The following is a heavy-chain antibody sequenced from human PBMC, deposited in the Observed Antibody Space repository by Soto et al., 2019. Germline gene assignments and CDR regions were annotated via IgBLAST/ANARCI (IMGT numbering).Heavy chain of an antibody. J-gene: IGHJ4*02. V-gene: IGHV3-74*01. Sequence: EVQLVESGENLVQPGGSLRLSCAASGFTFSSYWIHWVRQAPGKGLVWVSRIKGDEITTNYADSVKGRFTISRDNAKNTVFLQMQSLRAEDTALYYCARGLYGAYGQDFWGQGILVTVSS. D-gene: IGHD4-17*01. CDR1: GFTFSSYW. CDR3: ARGLYGAYGQDF. CDR2: IKGDEITT.